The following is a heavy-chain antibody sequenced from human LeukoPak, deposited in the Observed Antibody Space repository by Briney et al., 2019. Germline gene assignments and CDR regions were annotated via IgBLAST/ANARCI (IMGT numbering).Heavy chain of an antibody. V-gene: IGHV4-39*01. CDR3: ASERVRGYTYGTAAFDI. CDR1: GGSVSSSSYS. J-gene: IGHJ3*02. CDR2: IFYSGTT. Sequence: PSETLSLTCTVSGGSVSSSSYSWGWIRQTPGKGLEWIGSIFYSGTTYYNASLKSRVTISVDTSRNQFSLKVSSVTAADTAVYSCASERVRGYTYGTAAFDIWGQGTMVTVSS. D-gene: IGHD5-18*01.